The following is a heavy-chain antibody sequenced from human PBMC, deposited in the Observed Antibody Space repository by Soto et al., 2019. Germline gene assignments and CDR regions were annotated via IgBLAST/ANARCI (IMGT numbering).Heavy chain of an antibody. CDR3: ARLRRVYYYYYGLDV. CDR1: GFTFSSYE. D-gene: IGHD3-16*01. J-gene: IGHJ6*02. Sequence: GGSLRLSCAASGFTFSSYEMNWVRQAPGKGLEWVSYISSSGSTIYYADSVKGRFTISRDNAKNSLYLQRNSLRAEDTAVSSCARLRRVYYYYYGLDVWGQGTTVTVSS. V-gene: IGHV3-48*03. CDR2: ISSSGSTI.